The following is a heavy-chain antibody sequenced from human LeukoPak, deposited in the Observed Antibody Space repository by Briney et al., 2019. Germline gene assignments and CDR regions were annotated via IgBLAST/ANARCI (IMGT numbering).Heavy chain of an antibody. CDR2: ISVYNGHT. J-gene: IGHJ5*02. CDR3: AREWTSRSGAAAGFP. CDR1: GYTFTSYD. D-gene: IGHD6-13*01. Sequence: ASVKVSCKASGYTFTSYDISWVRQAPGQGLEWMGWISVYNGHTNYAQKLQGRVTMTTDTSTSTAYMEPRSLRSDDTAVYYCAREWTSRSGAAAGFPWGQGTLVTVSS. V-gene: IGHV1-18*01.